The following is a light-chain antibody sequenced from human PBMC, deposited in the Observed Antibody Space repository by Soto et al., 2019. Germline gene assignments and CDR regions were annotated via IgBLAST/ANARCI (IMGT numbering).Light chain of an antibody. CDR1: QSVSSSY. CDR3: QQYGSSPRT. J-gene: IGKJ1*01. Sequence: VLMQSPGTLSLSPGERATLSCRASQSVSSSYLAWYQQKPGQAPRLLIYGASSRATGIPDRFSGSGSGTDFTLTISRLEPEYFAVYYCQQYGSSPRTFGQGTKV. CDR2: GAS. V-gene: IGKV3-20*01.